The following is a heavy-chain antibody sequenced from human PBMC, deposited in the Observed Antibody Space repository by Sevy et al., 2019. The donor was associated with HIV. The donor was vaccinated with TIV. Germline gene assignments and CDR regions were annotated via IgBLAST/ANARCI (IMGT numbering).Heavy chain of an antibody. D-gene: IGHD1-26*01. CDR3: TRWTGAQSIFDY. CDR2: LKHKAYGGTL. Sequence: GGSLRLSCTGSGFTFGDYAMSWVRQAPGKGLEWVAFLKHKAYGGTLDYAASVKGRFSISRDDSKSIAHLQMNDLKTEDTALYYCTRWTGAQSIFDYWGQGALVTVSS. J-gene: IGHJ4*02. CDR1: GFTFGDYA. V-gene: IGHV3-49*04.